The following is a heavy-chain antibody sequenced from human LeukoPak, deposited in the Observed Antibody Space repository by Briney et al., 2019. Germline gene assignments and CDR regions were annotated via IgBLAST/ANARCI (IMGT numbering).Heavy chain of an antibody. J-gene: IGHJ4*02. Sequence: GGSLRLSCAASGFTFSSYSMNWVRQAPGKGLEWVSSISSSSSYIYYADSVKGRFTISRDNAKNTLYLQMNSLRVEDTAVYYCARDSGYCSSSSCLPWGQGTLVTVSS. CDR1: GFTFSSYS. D-gene: IGHD2-2*01. CDR2: ISSSSSYI. V-gene: IGHV3-21*01. CDR3: ARDSGYCSSSSCLP.